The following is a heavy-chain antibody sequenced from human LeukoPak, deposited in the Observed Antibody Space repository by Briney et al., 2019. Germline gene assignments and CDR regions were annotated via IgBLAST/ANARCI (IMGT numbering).Heavy chain of an antibody. D-gene: IGHD1-1*01. CDR3: AKSGGRNDFNY. CDR2: ISFGGSET. CDR1: GFTFNRYV. Sequence: GGSLRLSCAASGFTFNRYVMHWVRLPPGKGLDWVAFISFGGSETYYADTVKGRFTISRDNSKNTLFLQMKSLRTEDTGVYYCAKSGGRNDFNYWGQGTLVTVSS. J-gene: IGHJ4*02. V-gene: IGHV3-30*02.